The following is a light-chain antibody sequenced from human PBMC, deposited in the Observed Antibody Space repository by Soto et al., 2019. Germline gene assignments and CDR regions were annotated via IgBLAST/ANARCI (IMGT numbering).Light chain of an antibody. Sequence: EIVLTQSPGTLSLSPGERATLSCRASQSVSSSYLACYQQKPGQAPRLLIYGASSRATGIPDRFSGSGSGTDFTLTISRLEPEDFAVYYCQQYGSSFSFGVGTKVEIK. V-gene: IGKV3-20*01. CDR2: GAS. J-gene: IGKJ4*01. CDR1: QSVSSSY. CDR3: QQYGSSFS.